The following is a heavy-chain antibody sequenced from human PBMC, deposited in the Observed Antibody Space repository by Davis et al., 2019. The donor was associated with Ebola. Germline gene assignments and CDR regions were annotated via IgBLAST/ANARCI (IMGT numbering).Heavy chain of an antibody. CDR3: ARRRSGSYYTGGNFDY. Sequence: PGGSLRLSCKGSGYSFTSYWISWVRQMPGKGLEWMGRIDPSDSYTNYSPSFQGHVTISADKSISTAYLQWSSLKASDTAMYYCARRRSGSYYTGGNFDYWGQGTLVAVSS. CDR1: GYSFTSYW. D-gene: IGHD1-26*01. V-gene: IGHV5-10-1*01. J-gene: IGHJ4*02. CDR2: IDPSDSYT.